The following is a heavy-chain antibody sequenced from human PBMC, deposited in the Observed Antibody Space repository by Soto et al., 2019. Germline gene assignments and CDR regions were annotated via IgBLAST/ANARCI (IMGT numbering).Heavy chain of an antibody. J-gene: IGHJ6*02. D-gene: IGHD5-18*01. V-gene: IGHV1-18*01. Sequence: ASVKVSCKASGYTFTSYGISWVRQAPGQGLEWMRWISAYNGNTNYAQKLQGRVTMTTDTSTSTAYMELRSLRSDDTAVYYCARDLAYGHSYAPGYYGMDVWGQGTTVTVS. CDR2: ISAYNGNT. CDR3: ARDLAYGHSYAPGYYGMDV. CDR1: GYTFTSYG.